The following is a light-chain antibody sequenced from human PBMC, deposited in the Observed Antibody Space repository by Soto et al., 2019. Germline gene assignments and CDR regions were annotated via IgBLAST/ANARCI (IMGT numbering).Light chain of an antibody. J-gene: IGKJ1*01. V-gene: IGKV3-20*01. CDR2: GAS. CDR1: QSVSSSY. CDR3: QQYNNWPTWT. Sequence: EIVLTHSPGTLSLSPCERATLSFSASQSVSSSYLAWYQQKPGQAPRLLIYGASGRATGIPDRFSGSGSGTEFTLTISSLQSEDFAFYYCQQYNNWPTWTFGQGTKVDIK.